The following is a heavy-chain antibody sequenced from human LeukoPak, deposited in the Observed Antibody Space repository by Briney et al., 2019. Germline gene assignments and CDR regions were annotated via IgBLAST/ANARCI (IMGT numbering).Heavy chain of an antibody. V-gene: IGHV4-38-2*02. Sequence: SETLSLTGTVSGYSISSGFYWGWIRQPPGKGLEWIGNIYHSGSTYYNPSLKSRVTISVDTSKNQFSLKLISVTAAATAVYYCASTYSLYDAFDIWGQGTMVTVSS. CDR3: ASTYSLYDAFDI. CDR1: GYSISSGFY. CDR2: IYHSGST. J-gene: IGHJ3*02. D-gene: IGHD1-26*01.